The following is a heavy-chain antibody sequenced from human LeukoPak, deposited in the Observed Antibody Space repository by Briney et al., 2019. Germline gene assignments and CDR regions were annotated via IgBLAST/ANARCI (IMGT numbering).Heavy chain of an antibody. CDR2: IYWDDDK. CDR3: AHHTGRVGATNIDY. J-gene: IGHJ4*02. V-gene: IGHV2-5*02. Sequence: SGPTLVNPTQTLTLTRTFSGSSLSTSGVRVGWIRQPPGKALEWLALIYWDDDKRYSPSLKSRPTIPKDTSKHQVVLTMTNMDPVDTATYYCAHHTGRVGATNIDYWGQGTLVTVSS. CDR1: GSSLSTSGVR. D-gene: IGHD1-26*01.